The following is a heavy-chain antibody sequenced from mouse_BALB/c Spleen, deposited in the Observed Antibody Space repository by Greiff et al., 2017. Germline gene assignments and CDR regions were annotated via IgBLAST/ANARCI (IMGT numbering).Heavy chain of an antibody. D-gene: IGHD1-1*01. CDR3: ARGGYYDGAMDY. CDR1: GFTFSSLG. J-gene: IGHJ4*01. CDR2: ISSGSSTI. Sequence: EVQLVESGGGLVQPGGSRKLSCAASGFTFSSLGMHWVRQAPEKGLEWVAYISSGSSTIYYADTVKGRFTISRDNPKNTLFLQMTSLRSEDTAMYYCARGGYYDGAMDYWGQGTSVTVSS. V-gene: IGHV5-17*02.